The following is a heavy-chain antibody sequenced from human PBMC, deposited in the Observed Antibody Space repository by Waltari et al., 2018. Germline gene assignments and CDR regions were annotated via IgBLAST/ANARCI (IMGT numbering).Heavy chain of an antibody. D-gene: IGHD5-12*01. CDR1: GVSITSIRPY. Sequence: QLQLQESGPRLVRPSETLSLLCRVSGVSITSIRPYWAWIRQSPGQGLEWIGTVSYSGTTYISTSLKSRVSVSRDTSKNQVSLILGSVTAADMAVYYCATYIGASVGTAAFDVWGQGTMVTVSS. V-gene: IGHV4-39*01. CDR3: ATYIGASVGTAAFDV. J-gene: IGHJ3*01. CDR2: VSYSGTT.